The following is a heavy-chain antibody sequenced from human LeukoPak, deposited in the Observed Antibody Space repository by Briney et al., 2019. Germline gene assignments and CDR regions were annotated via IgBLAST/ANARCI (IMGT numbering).Heavy chain of an antibody. V-gene: IGHV4-39*01. CDR2: IYYSGST. J-gene: IGHJ4*02. CDR3: ARKIVLMVYAIDY. CDR1: GFTFSSYA. D-gene: IGHD2-8*01. Sequence: PGGSLRLSCAASGFTFSSYAMSWIRQPPGKGLEWIGSIYYSGSTYYNPSLKSRVTISVDTSKNQFSLKLSSVTAADTAVYYCARKIVLMVYAIDYWGQGTLVTVSS.